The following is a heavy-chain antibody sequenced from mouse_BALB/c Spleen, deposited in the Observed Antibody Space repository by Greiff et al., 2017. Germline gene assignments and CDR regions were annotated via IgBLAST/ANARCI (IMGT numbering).Heavy chain of an antibody. CDR1: GFAFSSYD. CDR3: ARHLYYYGSSYGNAMDY. V-gene: IGHV5-12-1*01. Sequence: EVQRVESGGGLVKPGGSLKLSCAASGFAFSSYDMSWVRQTPEKRLEWVAYISSGGGSTYYPDTVKGRFTISRDNAKNTLYLQMSSLKSEDTAMYYCARHLYYYGSSYGNAMDYWGQGTSVTVSS. D-gene: IGHD1-1*01. J-gene: IGHJ4*01. CDR2: ISSGGGST.